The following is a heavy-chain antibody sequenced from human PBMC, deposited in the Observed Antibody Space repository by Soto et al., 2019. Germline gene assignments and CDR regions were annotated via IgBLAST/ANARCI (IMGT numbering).Heavy chain of an antibody. J-gene: IGHJ3*02. D-gene: IGHD3-22*01. CDR2: ISSSSSYI. V-gene: IGHV3-21*01. CDR1: GFTFSSYS. Sequence: GGSLRLSCAASGFTFSSYSMNWVRQAPGKGLEWVSSISSSSSYIYYADSVKGRFTISRYNAKNSLYLQMNSLRAEDTAVYYCARESITMKVGGLHAFDIWGQGTMVTVSS. CDR3: ARESITMKVGGLHAFDI.